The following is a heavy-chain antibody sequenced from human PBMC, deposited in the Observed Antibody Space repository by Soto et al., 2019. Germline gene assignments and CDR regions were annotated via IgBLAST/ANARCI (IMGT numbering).Heavy chain of an antibody. J-gene: IGHJ4*02. CDR2: IYYSGST. V-gene: IGHV4-59*01. Sequence: PSETLSLTCTVSGGFISSYYWSWIRQPPGKGLEWIGYIYYSGSTNYNPSLKSRVTISVDTSKNQFSLKLSSVTAADTAVYYCARGSGSYPYYFDYWGQGTLVTVSS. CDR1: GGFISSYY. D-gene: IGHD1-26*01. CDR3: ARGSGSYPYYFDY.